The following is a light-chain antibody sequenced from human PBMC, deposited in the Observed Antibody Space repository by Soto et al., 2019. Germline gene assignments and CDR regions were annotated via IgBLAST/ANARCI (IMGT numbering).Light chain of an antibody. Sequence: DIQMTQSPSSLSASVGDRVTITCRASQSISSYLNWYQQKPGKAPKLLIYAASSLQSGVPSRFSSSGSGTVVSLTISSLQPEDFATYYCQESYSTPLSFGGGTKVEIK. J-gene: IGKJ4*01. CDR3: QESYSTPLS. CDR1: QSISSY. CDR2: AAS. V-gene: IGKV1-39*01.